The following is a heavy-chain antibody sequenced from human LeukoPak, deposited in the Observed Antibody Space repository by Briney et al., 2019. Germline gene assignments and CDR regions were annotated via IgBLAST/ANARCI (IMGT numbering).Heavy chain of an antibody. Sequence: ASVKVSCKASGYTFTGYYMHWVRQAPGQGLEWMGWINPNSGGTNYAQKFQGRVTMTRDTSISTAYMELSRLRSDDKAVYYCARADGRYRLRRHDAFEIWGQGTMVTVSS. CDR3: ARADGRYRLRRHDAFEI. J-gene: IGHJ3*02. CDR2: INPNSGGT. V-gene: IGHV1-2*02. CDR1: GYTFTGYY. D-gene: IGHD4-17*01.